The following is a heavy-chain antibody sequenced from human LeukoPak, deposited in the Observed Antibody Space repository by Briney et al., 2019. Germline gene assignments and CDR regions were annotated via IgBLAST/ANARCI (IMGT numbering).Heavy chain of an antibody. J-gene: IGHJ4*02. V-gene: IGHV3-30*04. D-gene: IGHD1-26*01. CDR3: AKVGIVGARGALDY. Sequence: PGRSLRLSCAASGFTLSNYAMHWVRQAPGKGLEWVAVISYDGSNKYYADSVKGRFTISRDNSKNTLYLQMNSLRAEDTAVYYCAKVGIVGARGALDYWGQGTLVTVSS. CDR2: ISYDGSNK. CDR1: GFTLSNYA.